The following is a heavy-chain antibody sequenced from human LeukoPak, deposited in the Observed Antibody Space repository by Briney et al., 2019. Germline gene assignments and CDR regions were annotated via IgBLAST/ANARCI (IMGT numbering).Heavy chain of an antibody. CDR2: ISSNGGST. CDR3: ARAQQEWLLLDPIFDY. J-gene: IGHJ4*02. D-gene: IGHD3-3*01. Sequence: HPGGSLRLSCAASGFTFSSYAMHWVRQAPGKGLEYVSAISSNGGSTYYGSSMKGRFTISRDNSKNTLYLQMGSLRAEDMAVYYCARAQQEWLLLDPIFDYWGQGTLVTVSS. CDR1: GFTFSSYA. V-gene: IGHV3-64*01.